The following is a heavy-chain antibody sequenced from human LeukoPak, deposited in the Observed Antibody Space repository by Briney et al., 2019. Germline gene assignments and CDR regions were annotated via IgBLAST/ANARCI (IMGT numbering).Heavy chain of an antibody. V-gene: IGHV4-59*01. J-gene: IGHJ4*02. D-gene: IGHD4-17*01. Sequence: SETLSLTCTASGGSISSYYWSWIRQPPGKGLEWIGYIYYSGSTNYNPSLKSRVTISVDTSKNQFSLKLSSVTAADTAVYYCARSLFYGDYGYYFDYWGQGTLVTVSS. CDR3: ARSLFYGDYGYYFDY. CDR2: IYYSGST. CDR1: GGSISSYY.